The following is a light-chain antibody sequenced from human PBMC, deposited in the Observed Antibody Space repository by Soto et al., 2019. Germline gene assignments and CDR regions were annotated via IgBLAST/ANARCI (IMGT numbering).Light chain of an antibody. J-gene: IGKJ4*01. V-gene: IGKV3-11*01. Sequence: EIVLTQSPATLSLSPGERATLSCRASQSVGSYLAWYQQKPGQAPRLLIYDASTRATGIPARFSGSGSGTDFTLTISSLEPEDLAVYYCHQRTNWPPLTFGGGTKVEVK. CDR3: HQRTNWPPLT. CDR2: DAS. CDR1: QSVGSY.